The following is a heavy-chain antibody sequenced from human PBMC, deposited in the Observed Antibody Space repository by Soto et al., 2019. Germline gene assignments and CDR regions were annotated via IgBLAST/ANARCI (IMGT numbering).Heavy chain of an antibody. J-gene: IGHJ5*02. CDR2: IWYDGSNK. CDR3: ARDPYRYNWNHQLGWFDP. CDR1: GFTFSSYG. V-gene: IGHV3-33*01. Sequence: GGSLRLSCAASGFTFSSYGMHWVRQAPGKGLEWVAVIWYDGSNKYYADSVKGRFTISRDNSKNTLYLQMNSLRAEDTAVYYCARDPYRYNWNHQLGWFDPWGQGTLVTVSS. D-gene: IGHD1-20*01.